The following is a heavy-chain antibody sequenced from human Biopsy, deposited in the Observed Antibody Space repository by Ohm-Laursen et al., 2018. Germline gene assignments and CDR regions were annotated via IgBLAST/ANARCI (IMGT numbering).Heavy chain of an antibody. CDR2: ITMVSETA. J-gene: IGHJ6*02. Sequence: SSVSVSCKVYGRAFTNYAINWVRLAPGHGLGWIGWITMVSETAGYAERFQGRVTITADVTTTTAYMELSGLRSEDTAVYYCVAYPSSGFFENNDDFAMDVWGQGTTVIVSS. CDR1: GRAFTNYA. D-gene: IGHD6-19*01. CDR3: VAYPSSGFFENNDDFAMDV. V-gene: IGHV1-69*01.